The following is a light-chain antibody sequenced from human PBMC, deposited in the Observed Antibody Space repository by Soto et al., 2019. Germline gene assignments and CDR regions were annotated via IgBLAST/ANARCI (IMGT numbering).Light chain of an antibody. V-gene: IGKV3-20*01. J-gene: IGKJ1*01. CDR3: QHDDSFRT. CDR2: GAS. CDR1: QSVDSTY. Sequence: EIVLTQSPGTLSLSPGERATLSCRASQSVDSTYISWYQQKPGQAPRLLIYGASGRATGIPDRFSGSGSGTDFTLTISRLEPEDFAVYYCQHDDSFRTFGQGTKVEIK.